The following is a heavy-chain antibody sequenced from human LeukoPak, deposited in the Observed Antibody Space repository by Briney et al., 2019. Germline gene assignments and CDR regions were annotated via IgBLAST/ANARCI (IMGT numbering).Heavy chain of an antibody. J-gene: IGHJ4*02. Sequence: GGSLRLSCAASGFTFSSHATHWVRQAPGEGLKWVAVISHDGGYQDYADSVKGRFTISRDNPRNTLYLQMNSLRSEDTAVYYCAWELTKRYDSWGQGTLVTVSS. CDR2: ISHDGGYQ. D-gene: IGHD5-24*01. CDR1: GFTFSSHA. CDR3: AWELTKRYDS. V-gene: IGHV3-30-3*01.